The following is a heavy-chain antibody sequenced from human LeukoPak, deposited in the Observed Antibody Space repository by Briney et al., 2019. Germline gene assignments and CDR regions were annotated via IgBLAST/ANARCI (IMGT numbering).Heavy chain of an antibody. V-gene: IGHV1-69*04. Sequence: SVKVSCKASGGTFSSYAISWVRQAPGQGLEWMGRIIPILGIANYAQKFQGRVTITADKSTSTAYMELSSLRSEDTAVYYCARALPLRFLEPYYYMDVWGKGTTVTVSS. J-gene: IGHJ6*03. CDR1: GGTFSSYA. CDR2: IIPILGIA. CDR3: ARALPLRFLEPYYYMDV. D-gene: IGHD3-3*01.